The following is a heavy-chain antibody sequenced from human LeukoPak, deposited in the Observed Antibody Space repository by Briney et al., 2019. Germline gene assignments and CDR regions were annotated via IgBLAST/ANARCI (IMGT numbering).Heavy chain of an antibody. Sequence: ASVKVSCKDSGYTFTSYDINWVRQATGLGLEWMGWMNPNSGNTGYAQKFQGRVTMTRNTSISTAYMELSSLRSEDTAVYYCARGREQLVRDWFDPWGQGTLVTVSS. J-gene: IGHJ5*02. CDR3: ARGREQLVRDWFDP. V-gene: IGHV1-8*01. CDR1: GYTFTSYD. CDR2: MNPNSGNT. D-gene: IGHD6-13*01.